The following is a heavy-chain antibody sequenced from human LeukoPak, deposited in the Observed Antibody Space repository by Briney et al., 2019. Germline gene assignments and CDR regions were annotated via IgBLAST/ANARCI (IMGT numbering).Heavy chain of an antibody. Sequence: ASVKVSCKASGYTFTSYGISWVRQAPGQGLEWMGWISAYNGNTNYEQKLQGRVTMTTHASTSTAYMELRSLRSDDTAAYYCAREGYTSGYIFHAFDIWGQGTMVTVSS. CDR1: GYTFTSYG. CDR2: ISAYNGNT. CDR3: AREGYTSGYIFHAFDI. J-gene: IGHJ3*02. D-gene: IGHD5-18*01. V-gene: IGHV1-18*01.